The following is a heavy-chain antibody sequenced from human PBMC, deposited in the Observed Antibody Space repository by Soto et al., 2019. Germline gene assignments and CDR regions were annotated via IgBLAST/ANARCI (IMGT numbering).Heavy chain of an antibody. CDR3: ARGGYSSSWYENWFDP. CDR2: IYYSGST. J-gene: IGHJ5*02. D-gene: IGHD6-13*01. Sequence: SETLSLTCTVSGGSISSYYWSWIRQPPGKGLEWIGYIYYSGSTNYNPSLKGRVTISVDTSKNQFSLKLSSVTAADTAVYYCARGGYSSSWYENWFDPWGQGTLVTVSS. V-gene: IGHV4-59*01. CDR1: GGSISSYY.